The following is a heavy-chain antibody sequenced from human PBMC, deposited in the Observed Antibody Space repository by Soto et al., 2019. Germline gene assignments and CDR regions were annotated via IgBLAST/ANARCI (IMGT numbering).Heavy chain of an antibody. CDR1: GGSFNRHT. D-gene: IGHD3-22*01. CDR3: ARGCGYDSTEYYYPH. Sequence: QVQLVQSGAEVRKPGSSVRVSCKASGGSFNRHTISWVRQAPGQGLEWMGGIIPIFGTANHAQKFQGRVTIIGAESTIIVDVEVRNRRAQDTTTDYGARGCGYDSTEYYYPHWGQGTLVIVSS. J-gene: IGHJ4*02. V-gene: IGHV1-69*01. CDR2: IIPIFGTA.